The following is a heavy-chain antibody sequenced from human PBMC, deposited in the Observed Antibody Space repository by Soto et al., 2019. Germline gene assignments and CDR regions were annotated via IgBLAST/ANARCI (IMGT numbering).Heavy chain of an antibody. CDR3: ASAPYYYDSNGYYGY. J-gene: IGHJ4*02. D-gene: IGHD3-22*01. Sequence: SETLSLTCAVYGGSFSGYYWSWIRQPPGKGLEWIGEINHSGSTNYNPSLKSRVTISVDTFKNQFSLKLSSVTAADTAVYYCASAPYYYDSNGYYGYWGQGTLVTVSS. CDR2: INHSGST. CDR1: GGSFSGYY. V-gene: IGHV4-34*01.